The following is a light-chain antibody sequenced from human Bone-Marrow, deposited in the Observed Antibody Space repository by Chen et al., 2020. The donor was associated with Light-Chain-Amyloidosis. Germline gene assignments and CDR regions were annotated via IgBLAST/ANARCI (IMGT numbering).Light chain of an antibody. V-gene: IGLV3-21*02. CDR1: NIGSTR. CDR2: DDS. J-gene: IGLJ3*02. Sequence: SSVLTQPSSVSVAPGQTATIACGGNNIGSTRVHWYQQTPGHAPLLVVYDDSDRPSGIPERLSGSNSGNTATLTISRVEAGYEADYYCQVWDRSSDRPVFGGGTKLTVL. CDR3: QVWDRSSDRPV.